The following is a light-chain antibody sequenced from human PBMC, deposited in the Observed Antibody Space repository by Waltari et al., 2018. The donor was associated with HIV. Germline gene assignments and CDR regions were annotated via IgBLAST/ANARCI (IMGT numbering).Light chain of an antibody. CDR1: SSNIGNNY. CDR2: DNN. Sequence: QSVLTQPPSVSAAPGQKVTISCSGSSSNIGNNYVSWYQQLPGTAPKLLIYDNNNRPSGIPDRFSGSESGTSATLGITGLQTGDEADYYCGTWDSSLSAWVFGGGTK. J-gene: IGLJ3*02. CDR3: GTWDSSLSAWV. V-gene: IGLV1-51*01.